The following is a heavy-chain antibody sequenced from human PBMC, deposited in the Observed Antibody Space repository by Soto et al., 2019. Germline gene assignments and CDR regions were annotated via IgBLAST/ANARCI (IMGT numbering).Heavy chain of an antibody. CDR3: ASRRYCSSTSCYRGGYYYGMDV. J-gene: IGHJ6*02. CDR2: IIPIFGTA. V-gene: IGHV1-69*01. D-gene: IGHD2-2*02. Sequence: QVQLVQSGAEVKKPGSSVKVSCKASGGTFSSYAISWVRQAPGQGLEWMGGIIPIFGTANYAQKFQGRVTIHADESTSTAYMELSRRRSEDTALYYFASRRYCSSTSCYRGGYYYGMDVWGQGTTVTVSS. CDR1: GGTFSSYA.